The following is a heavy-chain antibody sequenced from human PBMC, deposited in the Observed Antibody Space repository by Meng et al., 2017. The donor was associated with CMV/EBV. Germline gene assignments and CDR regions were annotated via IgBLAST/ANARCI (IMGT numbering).Heavy chain of an antibody. CDR3: ARWDIVTTFRKDYYYYGMDV. J-gene: IGHJ6*02. Sequence: GGSLRLSCEASGFIFSSYGMHWVRQAPGKGLEWVSLIYSGGSTYYADSVKGRFTISRDNSKNTLFLQMNSLRAEDTAVYYCARWDIVTTFRKDYYYYGMDVWGQGTTVTVSS. CDR2: IYSGGST. D-gene: IGHD5-12*01. V-gene: IGHV3-NL1*01. CDR1: GFIFSSYG.